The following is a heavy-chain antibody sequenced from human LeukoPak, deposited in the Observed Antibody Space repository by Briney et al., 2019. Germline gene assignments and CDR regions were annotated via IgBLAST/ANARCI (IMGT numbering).Heavy chain of an antibody. V-gene: IGHV6-1*01. CDR1: GDSVSSNIAA. D-gene: IGHD6-13*01. CDR3: ARDVSWRIDY. Sequence: SQTLSLTCAISGDSVSSNIAAWNWIRQSPSRGLEWLGRTYYRSRWYYDYALSVRSRITINPDTSKNQFSLQLNSVTPEDTAVYYCARDVSWRIDYWGQGTPVTVSS. J-gene: IGHJ4*02. CDR2: TYYRSRWYY.